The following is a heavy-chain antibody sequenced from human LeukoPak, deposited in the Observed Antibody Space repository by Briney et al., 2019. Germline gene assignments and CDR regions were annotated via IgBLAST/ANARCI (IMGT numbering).Heavy chain of an antibody. CDR3: ARVLDIVVVPAASHFDY. J-gene: IGHJ4*02. CDR1: GFTFNTYT. CDR2: ISSSSSYI. D-gene: IGHD2-2*01. Sequence: GGSLRLSCAASGFTFNTYTMNWVRRAPGKGLEWVSSISSSSSYIYYADSVKGRFTISRDNAKNSLYLQMNSLRAEDTAVYYCARVLDIVVVPAASHFDYWGQGTLVTVSS. V-gene: IGHV3-21*01.